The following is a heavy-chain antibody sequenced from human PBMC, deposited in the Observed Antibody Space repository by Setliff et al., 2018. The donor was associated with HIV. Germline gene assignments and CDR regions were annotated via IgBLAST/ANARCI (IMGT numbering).Heavy chain of an antibody. Sequence: SSETLSLTCAVYGGSFSGYYWSWIRQPPGKGLEWIGEINHSGSTNYNPSLKSRVTISVDTSKNQFSLKLSSVTAADTAVYYCARGKWFDPWGQGTLVTVSS. J-gene: IGHJ5*02. V-gene: IGHV4-34*01. CDR2: INHSGST. CDR1: GGSFSGYY. CDR3: ARGKWFDP.